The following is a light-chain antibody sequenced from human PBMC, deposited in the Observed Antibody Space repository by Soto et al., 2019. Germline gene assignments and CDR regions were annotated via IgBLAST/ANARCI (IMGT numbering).Light chain of an antibody. CDR3: QHYNSYSEA. J-gene: IGKJ1*01. Sequence: DIQMTQSPSTLSASVGDRVTITCRASQSIGTWLAWYQQKPGKAPKLLIHKASILEIGVPSGFSGSGSGTEFTLTISSLQPDDFATYYCQHYNSYSEAFGQGTKVDIK. V-gene: IGKV1-5*03. CDR1: QSIGTW. CDR2: KAS.